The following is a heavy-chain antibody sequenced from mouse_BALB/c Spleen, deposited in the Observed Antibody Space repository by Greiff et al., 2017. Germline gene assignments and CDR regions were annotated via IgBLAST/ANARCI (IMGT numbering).Heavy chain of an antibody. J-gene: IGHJ3*01. CDR1: GFTFSSYG. V-gene: IGHV5-6-3*01. CDR3: ARSSFAY. CDR2: INSNGGST. Sequence: EVQVVESGGGLVPPGGSLKLSCAASGFTFSSYGMSWVRQTPDKRLELVATINSNGGSTYYPDSVKGRFTISRDNAKNTLYLQMSSLKSEDTAMYYCARSSFAYWGQGTLVTVSA.